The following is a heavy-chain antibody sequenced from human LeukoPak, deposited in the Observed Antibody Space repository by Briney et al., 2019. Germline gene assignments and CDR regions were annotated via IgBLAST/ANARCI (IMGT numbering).Heavy chain of an antibody. D-gene: IGHD3-22*01. V-gene: IGHV3-23*01. CDR2: ISGSGGST. CDR1: RFTFSSYA. J-gene: IGHJ4*02. Sequence: GGSLRLSCAASRFTFSSYAMSWVRQAPGKGLEWVSAISGSGGSTYYADSVKGRFTISRDNSKNTLYLQMNSLRAEDTAVYYCAKDGGYDSMISSVYWGQGTLVTVSS. CDR3: AKDGGYDSMISSVY.